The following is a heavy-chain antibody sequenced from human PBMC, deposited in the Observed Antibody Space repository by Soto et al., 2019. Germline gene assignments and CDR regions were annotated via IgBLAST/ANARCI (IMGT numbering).Heavy chain of an antibody. CDR1: GYSFAGYW. CDR2: IDPSDSQT. CDR3: ARQIYDSDTGPNFQYYFES. J-gene: IGHJ4*02. D-gene: IGHD3-22*01. Sequence: GESLKISCKGSGYSFAGYWITWVRQRPGKGLEWMGRIDPSDSQTYYSPSFRVHVTISATKSITTVFLQWSSLRASDTAMYYCARQIYDSDTGPNFQYYFESWGQGTPVTVSS. V-gene: IGHV5-10-1*01.